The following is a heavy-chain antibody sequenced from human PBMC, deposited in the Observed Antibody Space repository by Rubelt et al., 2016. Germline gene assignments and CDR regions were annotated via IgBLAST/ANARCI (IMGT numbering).Heavy chain of an antibody. D-gene: IGHD3-3*01. CDR2: ARFDWTRT. J-gene: IGHJ6*02. Sequence: QAPGKGLEWVAVARFDWTRTYYADSVRGRFTMSRDNSRSTLYLQMNSLRAEDTAVYYVTFGVFTQDYYGMDVWGQGTTVTVSS. CDR3: TFGVFTQDYYGMDV. V-gene: IGHV3-30*02.